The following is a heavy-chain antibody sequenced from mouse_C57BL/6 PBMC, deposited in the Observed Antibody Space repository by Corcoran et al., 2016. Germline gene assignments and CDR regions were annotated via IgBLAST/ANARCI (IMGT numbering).Heavy chain of an antibody. V-gene: IGHV1-26*01. CDR1: GYTFTDYY. CDR2: INPNNGGT. J-gene: IGHJ4*01. D-gene: IGHD2-3*01. Sequence: EVQLQQSGPELVKPGASVKISCKASGYTFTDYYMNWVKQSHGKSLEWMGDINPNNGGTSYNQKFKGKATLTVDKSSSTAYMELRSLTSEDSAVYYCARGGYSYYYAMDYWGQGTSVTVSS. CDR3: ARGGYSYYYAMDY.